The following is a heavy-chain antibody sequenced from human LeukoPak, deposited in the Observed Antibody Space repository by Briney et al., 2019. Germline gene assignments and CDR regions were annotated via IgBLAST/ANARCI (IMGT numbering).Heavy chain of an antibody. Sequence: GGSLRLSCASSVFILDDYTMHWVRQPRGKGWEWVSLISWDGGSTHYADSVKGRFTIPRHNSQNSLHLHVNSLRTEHTALYFCAKDKLSGGSGSYYSGYFDYWGEGKLVTASS. V-gene: IGHV3-43*01. D-gene: IGHD3-10*01. CDR1: VFILDDYT. CDR3: AKDKLSGGSGSYYSGYFDY. J-gene: IGHJ4*02. CDR2: ISWDGGST.